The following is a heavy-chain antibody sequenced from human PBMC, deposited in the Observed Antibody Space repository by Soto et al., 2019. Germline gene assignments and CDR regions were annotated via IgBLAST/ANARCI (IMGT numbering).Heavy chain of an antibody. V-gene: IGHV3-23*01. D-gene: IGHD2-2*01. CDR3: AKDHLLPDIVVVPAAGISDY. CDR1: GFTFSSYA. CDR2: ISGSGGST. J-gene: IGHJ4*02. Sequence: GGSLRLSCAASGFTFSSYAMSWVRQAPGKGLEWVSAISGSGGSTYYADSVKGRFTISRDNSKNTLYLQMNSLRAEDTAVYYCAKDHLLPDIVVVPAAGISDYWGQGTLVTVSS.